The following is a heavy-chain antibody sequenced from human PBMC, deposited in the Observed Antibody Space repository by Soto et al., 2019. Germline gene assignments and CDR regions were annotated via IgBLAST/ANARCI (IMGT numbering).Heavy chain of an antibody. J-gene: IGHJ4*02. Sequence: EVQLGESGGGLIQPGGSLRLFCAASGFTVSSNYMSWVRQAPGKGLEWVSVIYSGGSTYYADSVKGRFTISRDNSKNTLYLQMNSLRAEDTAVYYCARDYGDYRGPIGYWGQGTLVTVSS. V-gene: IGHV3-53*01. CDR3: ARDYGDYRGPIGY. CDR1: GFTVSSNY. CDR2: IYSGGST. D-gene: IGHD4-17*01.